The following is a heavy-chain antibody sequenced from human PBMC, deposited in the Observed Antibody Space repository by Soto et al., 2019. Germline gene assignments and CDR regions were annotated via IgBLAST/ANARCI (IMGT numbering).Heavy chain of an antibody. J-gene: IGHJ4*02. CDR2: FDPEDGEI. CDR3: APGGPAGDFDN. V-gene: IGHV1-24*01. CDR1: GYSLNELS. Sequence: GASVKVSCKVSGYSLNELSIHWVRQAPGKGLEWMGGFDPEDGEIVYAQKFQGRVTMTEDTSTDTANMDLSSLRSEDTAVYYCAPGGPAGDFDNWGQGTLVTVSS. D-gene: IGHD3-10*01.